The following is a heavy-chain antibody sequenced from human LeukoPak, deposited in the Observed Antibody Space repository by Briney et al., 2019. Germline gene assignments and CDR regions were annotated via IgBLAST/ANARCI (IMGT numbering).Heavy chain of an antibody. V-gene: IGHV3-30*02. CDR3: AKGLYGYSTSGDAFDI. CDR2: IRYDGSNK. J-gene: IGHJ3*02. CDR1: GFTFSSYG. Sequence: GGSLRLSCAASGFTFSSYGMHWVRQAPGKGLGWVAFIRYDGSNKYYADSVKGRFTISRDNSKNTLYLQMNSLRAEDTALYYCAKGLYGYSTSGDAFDIWGQGTMVTVSS. D-gene: IGHD5-12*01.